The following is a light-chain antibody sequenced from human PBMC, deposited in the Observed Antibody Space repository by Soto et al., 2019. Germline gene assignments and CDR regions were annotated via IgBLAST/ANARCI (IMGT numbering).Light chain of an antibody. J-gene: IGKJ4*01. CDR3: QQFDNLPLT. V-gene: IGKV1-33*01. Sequence: DIQMTQSPSSLSASVGDRVTITCQASQDITNYLNWYQQKPGKAPMILIYDASVLEAGVPSRFSGGGSGTHFTLTITSLQAEDVATYYCQQFDNLPLTFGGGTNLEIK. CDR2: DAS. CDR1: QDITNY.